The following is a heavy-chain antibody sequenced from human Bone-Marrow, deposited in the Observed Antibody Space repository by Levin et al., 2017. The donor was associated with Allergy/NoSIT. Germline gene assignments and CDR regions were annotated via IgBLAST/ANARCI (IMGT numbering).Heavy chain of an antibody. CDR2: FNPGNENT. Sequence: GESLKISCKASGDTFTNYAIHWVRQAPGQRLEWMGWFNPGNENTKYSQNFQGRVTITSDTSASTAYMDLSSLRSEDTAVYYCATTYGTNDLNFDFWGQGTLVTVSS. CDR3: ATTYGTNDLNFDF. J-gene: IGHJ4*02. V-gene: IGHV1-3*01. CDR1: GDTFTNYA. D-gene: IGHD1-1*01.